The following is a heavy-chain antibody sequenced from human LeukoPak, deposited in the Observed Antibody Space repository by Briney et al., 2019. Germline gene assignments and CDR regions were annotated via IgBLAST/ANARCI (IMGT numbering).Heavy chain of an antibody. J-gene: IGHJ5*02. CDR2: IYHTGTT. Sequence: SETLSVTCNVPGGSISDTSYYWGWIRQPPGKGLEWIGSIYHTGTTYYSPYLKSRVSMSVHTSKNQSSLKLSSVTAADTAVYYWARQECNGGSCYSRAIWFDPWGQGTLVTVSS. CDR1: GGSISDTSYY. D-gene: IGHD2-15*01. CDR3: ARQECNGGSCYSRAIWFDP. V-gene: IGHV4-39*01.